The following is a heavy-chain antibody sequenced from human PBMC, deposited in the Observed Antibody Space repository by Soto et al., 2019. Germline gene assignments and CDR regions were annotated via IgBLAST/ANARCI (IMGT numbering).Heavy chain of an antibody. J-gene: IGHJ4*02. CDR2: IYYSGST. Sequence: LSLTCTVSGGSISDFYWSWIRQPPGKGLEWIGYIYYSGSTNYNPSLKSRVTISVDTSKNQFSLNLRSMSPADTAVYYCARVGGLAARTFDYWGPGPLVTVSS. D-gene: IGHD6-6*01. CDR1: GGSISDFY. CDR3: ARVGGLAARTFDY. V-gene: IGHV4-59*01.